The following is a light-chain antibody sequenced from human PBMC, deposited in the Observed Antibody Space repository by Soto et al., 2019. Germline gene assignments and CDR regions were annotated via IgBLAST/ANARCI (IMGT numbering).Light chain of an antibody. J-gene: IGLJ2*01. V-gene: IGLV6-57*04. Sequence: NFMLTQPHSVSESPGKTVTISCTRSSGSVASNYVQWYQQRPGSAPTTVLYEDNQRPSGVPDRFSGSIDSSSNSASLTISGLKTEDEADYYCQSYDSSYVAFGGGTKVTVL. CDR1: SGSVASNY. CDR3: QSYDSSYVA. CDR2: EDN.